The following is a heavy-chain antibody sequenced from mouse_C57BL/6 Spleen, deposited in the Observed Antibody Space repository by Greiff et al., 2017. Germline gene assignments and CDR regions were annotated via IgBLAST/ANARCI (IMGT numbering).Heavy chain of an antibody. CDR3: ESTTAPFAMDY. CDR1: GYTFTSYG. J-gene: IGHJ4*01. D-gene: IGHD1-2*01. V-gene: IGHV1-81*01. CDR2: IYPRSGNT. Sequence: VQLQQSGAELARPGASVKLSCKASGYTFTSYGISWVKQSTGQGLEWIGDIYPRSGNTYYNEKFKGKATLTVAKSSSTAYMELRSLTSEDSAVYFYESTTAPFAMDYWGQGTSVTVAS.